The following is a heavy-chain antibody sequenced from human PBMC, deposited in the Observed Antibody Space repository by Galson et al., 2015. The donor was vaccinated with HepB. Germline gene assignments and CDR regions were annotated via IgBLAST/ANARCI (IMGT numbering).Heavy chain of an antibody. CDR1: GFKFSGSA. CDR2: IRSKANNYAT. V-gene: IGHV3-73*01. D-gene: IGHD5-18*01. CDR3: ARLGYFSGYTSA. J-gene: IGHJ4*02. Sequence: SLRLSCAASGFKFSGSAIHWVRQGSGKGPEWVGRIRSKANNYATSYVPALEGRFTISRDDSKNMAYLHMRSLKADDTAVYYCARLGYFSGYTSAWGQGTQVTVSS.